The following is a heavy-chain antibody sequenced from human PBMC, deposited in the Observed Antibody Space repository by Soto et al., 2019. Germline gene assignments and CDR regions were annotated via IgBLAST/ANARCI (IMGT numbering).Heavy chain of an antibody. J-gene: IGHJ6*02. Sequence: QVQLQESGPGLVKPSGTLSLTCAVSGGSISSSNWWSWVREPPGKGLEWIGEIYHSGSTNYNPSLKSQVTISVDKSKNQCSLKLSSVTAADTAVYYCASVRGGYYYAMDVWGQGTTVTVSS. CDR1: GGSISSSNW. CDR3: ASVRGGYYYAMDV. D-gene: IGHD3-10*02. V-gene: IGHV4-4*02. CDR2: IYHSGST.